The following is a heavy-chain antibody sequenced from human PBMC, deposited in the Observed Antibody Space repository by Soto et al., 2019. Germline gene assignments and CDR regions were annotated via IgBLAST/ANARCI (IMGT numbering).Heavy chain of an antibody. CDR3: ARGAQDYDFWSGYYEADYFDY. CDR2: ISAYNGNT. Sequence: ASVKVSCKASGYTFTSYGISWVRQAPGQGLEWMGWISAYNGNTNYAQKLQGRVTMTTDTSTSTAYMELRSLRSDDTAVYYCARGAQDYDFWSGYYEADYFDYWGQGTLVTVSS. CDR1: GYTFTSYG. J-gene: IGHJ4*02. D-gene: IGHD3-3*01. V-gene: IGHV1-18*04.